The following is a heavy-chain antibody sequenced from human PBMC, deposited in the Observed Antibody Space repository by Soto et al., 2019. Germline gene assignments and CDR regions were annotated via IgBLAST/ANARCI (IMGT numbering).Heavy chain of an antibody. V-gene: IGHV3-30*03. J-gene: IGHJ6*02. CDR3: SMTRYSNYYYGMDV. CDR2: ISYDGSNK. Sequence: GGSLRLSCAASGFTFSSYGMHWVRQAPGKGLEWVAVISYDGSNKYYADSVKGRFTISRDNSKNTLYLQMNSLRAEETAVYYCSMTRYSNYYYGMDVWGQGTTVTVSS. D-gene: IGHD4-4*01. CDR1: GFTFSSYG.